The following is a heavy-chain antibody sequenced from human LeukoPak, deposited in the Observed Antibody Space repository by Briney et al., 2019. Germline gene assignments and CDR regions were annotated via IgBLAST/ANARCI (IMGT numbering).Heavy chain of an antibody. J-gene: IGHJ4*02. V-gene: IGHV3-23*01. CDR2: IGGSGANT. CDR1: GFTFNNYA. Sequence: GGSLRLSCAASGFTFNNYAMNWVRQAPGKGLEWVSGIGGSGANTYYADSVKGRFTISRDNSNNRVYLQMNSLRAEDTAIYYCARDLGVCSGGTCYPVYDYWGQGIPVTVSS. D-gene: IGHD2-15*01. CDR3: ARDLGVCSGGTCYPVYDY.